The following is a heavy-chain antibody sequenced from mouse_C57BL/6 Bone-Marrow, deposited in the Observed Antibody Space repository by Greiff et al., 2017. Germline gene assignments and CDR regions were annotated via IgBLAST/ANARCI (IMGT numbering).Heavy chain of an antibody. Sequence: VQLKQSGPVLVKPGASVKMSCKASGYTFTDYYMNWVKQSHGKSLEWIGVINPYNGGTSYNQKFKGKATLTVDKSSSTAYMELNSLTSEDSAVYYCARDSNYWAMDYWGQGTSVTVSS. CDR3: ARDSNYWAMDY. J-gene: IGHJ4*01. CDR1: GYTFTDYY. CDR2: INPYNGGT. V-gene: IGHV1-19*01. D-gene: IGHD2-5*01.